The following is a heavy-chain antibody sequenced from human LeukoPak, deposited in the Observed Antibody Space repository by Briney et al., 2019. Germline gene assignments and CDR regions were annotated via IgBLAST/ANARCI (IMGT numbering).Heavy chain of an antibody. D-gene: IGHD3-10*01. CDR3: ARQGPRRAYDYYN. J-gene: IGHJ4*02. CDR2: IFYTGST. CDR1: GDSISSSSYY. Sequence: PSETLSLTCTVSGDSISSSSYYWGWLRQPPGKGREWLGSIFYTGSTYDNPSLKSRVTISVDTSKNQFSLRLSSVTAADTAVYYCARQGPRRAYDYYNWGQGTLVTVSS. V-gene: IGHV4-39*01.